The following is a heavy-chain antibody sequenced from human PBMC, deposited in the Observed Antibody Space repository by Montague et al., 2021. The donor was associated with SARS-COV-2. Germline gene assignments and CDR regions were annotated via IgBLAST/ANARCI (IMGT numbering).Heavy chain of an antibody. J-gene: IGHJ3*02. CDR1: GGSISSETSY. Sequence: SETLSLTCTVSGGSISSETSYWGWIRQPPGKGLEWIGAMSYSGGAYYNPSLKSRVSMSVDTSKNQFSLKLSPVTAADTAMYYCARVKWELSVGNVFDIWGQGTMVTVSS. D-gene: IGHD1-26*01. V-gene: IGHV4-39*01. CDR3: ARVKWELSVGNVFDI. CDR2: MSYSGGA.